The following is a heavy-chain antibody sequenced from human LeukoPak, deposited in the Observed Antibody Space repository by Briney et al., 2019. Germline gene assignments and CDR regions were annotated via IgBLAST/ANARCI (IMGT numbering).Heavy chain of an antibody. CDR1: GFTVSSNY. J-gene: IGHJ4*02. CDR2: IYSGGST. Sequence: GRSLRLSCAASGFTVSSNYMSWVRQAPGKGLEWVSVIYSGGSTYYADSVKGRFTISRDNSKNTLYLQMNSLRAEDTAVYYCASGTVTTSDAFDYWGQGTLVTVSS. CDR3: ASGTVTTSDAFDY. D-gene: IGHD4-17*01. V-gene: IGHV3-53*01.